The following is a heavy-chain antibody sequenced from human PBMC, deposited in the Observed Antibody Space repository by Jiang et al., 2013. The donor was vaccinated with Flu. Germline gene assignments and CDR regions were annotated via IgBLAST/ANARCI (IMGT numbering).Heavy chain of an antibody. V-gene: IGHV3-23*01. CDR1: GFTFKTYT. D-gene: IGHD2-21*01. CDR2: ISGNSRVS. J-gene: IGHJ2*01. Sequence: VQLLESGGDLVQPGGSLRLSCAAFGFTFKTYTMAWVRQAPGKGLEWVSLISGNSRVSYYADSVKGRFTISRDNSRNALYLQMNSLRADDTAIYFCAKEGDDSQWYFDLWGRGTLVSVSS. CDR3: AKEGDDSQWYFDL.